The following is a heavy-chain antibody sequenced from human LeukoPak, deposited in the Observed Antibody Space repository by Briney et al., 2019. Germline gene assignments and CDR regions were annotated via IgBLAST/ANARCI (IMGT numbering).Heavy chain of an antibody. V-gene: IGHV3-21*01. Sequence: KPGGSLRLSCAASGFTFSSYSMNWVRRAPGKGLEWVASISSGSGYIYYEDSVKGRFTISRDNAKNSLYLHKNSLRAEDTAVYHCERAMYKVTTAEYFQHWGQGTLVTVSS. CDR1: GFTFSSYS. CDR2: ISSGSGYI. J-gene: IGHJ1*01. D-gene: IGHD1-14*01. CDR3: ERAMYKVTTAEYFQH.